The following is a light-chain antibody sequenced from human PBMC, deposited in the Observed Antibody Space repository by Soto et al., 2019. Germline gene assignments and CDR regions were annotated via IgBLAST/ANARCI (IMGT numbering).Light chain of an antibody. Sequence: QSALTQPASVSGSPGQSITISCTGTSSDVGGYDYVSWYQQHPGKAPKLMIYDVSNRPSGVSNRFSGSKSGNTASLTISGLQAEDEADYYCSSYTSSSTFERVFGGGTKVTVL. V-gene: IGLV2-14*01. CDR3: SSYTSSSTFERV. CDR1: SSDVGGYDY. J-gene: IGLJ3*02. CDR2: DVS.